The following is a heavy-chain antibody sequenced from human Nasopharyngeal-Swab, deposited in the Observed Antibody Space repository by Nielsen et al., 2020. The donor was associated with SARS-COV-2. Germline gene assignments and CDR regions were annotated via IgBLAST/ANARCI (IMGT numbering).Heavy chain of an antibody. D-gene: IGHD2-15*01. CDR2: IGTGCGRA. CDR1: GFNFRHYA. Sequence: GESLKISCTASGFNFRHYAMSWVRLAPGKGLEWVSGIGTGCGRADYADSVKGRFTISRDNSKNTLYLQLNSLRVEDTAVYYCARNDNGLVIWYYYYMDVWGKGTTVTVTS. J-gene: IGHJ6*03. CDR3: ARNDNGLVIWYYYYMDV. V-gene: IGHV3-23*03.